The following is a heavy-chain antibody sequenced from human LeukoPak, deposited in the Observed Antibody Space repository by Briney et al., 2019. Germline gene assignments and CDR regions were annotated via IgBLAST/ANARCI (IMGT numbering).Heavy chain of an antibody. D-gene: IGHD2-2*01. J-gene: IGHJ6*03. V-gene: IGHV1-69*04. CDR3: ARGEVVPAASNYYYYYYMDV. CDR2: IIPILGIA. Sequence: ASVKVSCKASGGTFSSYAISWVRQAPGQGLEWMGRIIPILGIANYAQKFQGRVTITADKSTSTAYMELSRLRSDDTAVYYCARGEVVPAASNYYYYYYMDVWGKGTTVTVSS. CDR1: GGTFSSYA.